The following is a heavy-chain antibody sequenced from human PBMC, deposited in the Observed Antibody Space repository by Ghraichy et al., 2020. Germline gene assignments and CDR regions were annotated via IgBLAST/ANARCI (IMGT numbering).Heavy chain of an antibody. CDR1: GGSISSYY. CDR2: IYTSGST. J-gene: IGHJ6*02. CDR3: ARYYGSGSYNYYYGMDV. V-gene: IGHV4-4*09. D-gene: IGHD3-10*01. Sequence: SETLSLTCTVSGGSISSYYWSWIRQRPGKGLEWIGYIYTSGSTNYNPSLKSRVTISVDTSKNQFSLKLSSVTAADTAVYYCARYYGSGSYNYYYGMDVWGQGTTVTVSS.